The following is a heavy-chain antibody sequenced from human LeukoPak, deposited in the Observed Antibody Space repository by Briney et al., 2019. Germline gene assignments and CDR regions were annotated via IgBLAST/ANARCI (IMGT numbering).Heavy chain of an antibody. V-gene: IGHV3-23*01. CDR3: AKGPVAGTRWFDP. J-gene: IGHJ5*02. CDR1: GFTFSSYA. D-gene: IGHD2-15*01. Sequence: PGGSLRLSCAASGFTFSSYAMSWVRQAPGKGLEWVSAISGSGGSTYYADSVKGQFTVSRDNSKNTLYLQLNSLRVEDTAVYYCAKGPVAGTRWFDPWGQGTLVTVSS. CDR2: ISGSGGST.